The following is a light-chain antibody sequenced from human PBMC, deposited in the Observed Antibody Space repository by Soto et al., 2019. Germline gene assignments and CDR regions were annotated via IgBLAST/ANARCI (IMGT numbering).Light chain of an antibody. Sequence: DIQMTQSPSSLSASVGDRVTITCRASQDIGHYLAWYQQRPGKVPKLLIYSASTLHSGVPSRFGGSGTGTDFTLTINSLQPEDVGTYYGLRCDSVLPLFTFGPGTKVDI. CDR3: LRCDSVLPLFT. CDR2: SAS. J-gene: IGKJ3*01. V-gene: IGKV1-27*01. CDR1: QDIGHY.